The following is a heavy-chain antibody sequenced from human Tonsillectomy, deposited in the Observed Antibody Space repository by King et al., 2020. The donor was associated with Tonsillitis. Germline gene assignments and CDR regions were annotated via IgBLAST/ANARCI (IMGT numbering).Heavy chain of an antibody. CDR2: INHSGST. J-gene: IGHJ3*02. D-gene: IGHD3-16*01. CDR3: ARGGYTYAYRNDAFDI. Sequence: VQLQQWGAGLLKPSETLSLTCAVYGGSFSGYYWSWIRQSPGKGLEWIGEINHSGSTNYNPSVKSRVTISVDTSKNHFSLKQSSLTAADTAVYYCARGGYTYAYRNDAFDIWGQGTMVTVSS. V-gene: IGHV4-34*01. CDR1: GGSFSGYY.